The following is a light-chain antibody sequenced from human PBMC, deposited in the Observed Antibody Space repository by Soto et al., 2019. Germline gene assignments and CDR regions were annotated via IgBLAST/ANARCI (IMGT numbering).Light chain of an antibody. Sequence: QSVLTQPRSVSGSPGQSVSISCTGTSSDVGGYNYVSWYQQHPGKAPKLMLHDVSKRPSGVPDRFSGSKSGNTASLTISGLQAEGEADYYCCSYAGSYVYVFGTGTKSPS. J-gene: IGLJ1*01. CDR3: CSYAGSYVYV. CDR2: DVS. CDR1: SSDVGGYNY. V-gene: IGLV2-11*01.